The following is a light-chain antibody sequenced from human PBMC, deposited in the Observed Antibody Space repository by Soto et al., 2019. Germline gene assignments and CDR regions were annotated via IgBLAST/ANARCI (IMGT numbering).Light chain of an antibody. CDR1: SGSVADNY. V-gene: IGLV6-57*02. J-gene: IGLJ2*01. CDR2: EDN. CDR3: QSYDSDNRGV. Sequence: NFMLTQPQSVSESPGKTVTISCTGSSGSVADNYVQWYQQRPGSAPTTVIYEDNRRPSGVPERFSGSVDSSSNSASLTISGLKPEDEADYYCQSYDSDNRGVFGGGTKVNVL.